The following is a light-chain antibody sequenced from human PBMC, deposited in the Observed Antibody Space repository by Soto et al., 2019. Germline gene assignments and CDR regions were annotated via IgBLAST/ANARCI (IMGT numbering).Light chain of an antibody. CDR3: KQLRSYPST. CDR2: AAS. J-gene: IGKJ4*01. CDR1: QDISSS. V-gene: IGKV1-9*01. Sequence: IQLTQSPSSLSASVGDRVTITCRASQDISSSLGWYQQKPGKAPKLLIYAASILQSGVQSRFSGSGFGTDFTLTIRSLQAEDFASYFCKQLRSYPSTFGGGTKVDIK.